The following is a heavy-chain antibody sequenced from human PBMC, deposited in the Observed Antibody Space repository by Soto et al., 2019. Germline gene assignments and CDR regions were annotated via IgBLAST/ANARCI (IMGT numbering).Heavy chain of an antibody. CDR3: ARFPPVRYFDS. D-gene: IGHD3-9*01. Sequence: SETLSLTGVVSGYSISGNYLWGWVRQPPGKGLEWIGSTYPSGSTYYNPYLKSRVNISVDTSKNEFSLELTSVTAADTAVYFCARFPPVRYFDSCGQGALVTVYS. CDR1: GYSISGNYL. J-gene: IGHJ4*02. V-gene: IGHV4-38-2*01. CDR2: TYPSGST.